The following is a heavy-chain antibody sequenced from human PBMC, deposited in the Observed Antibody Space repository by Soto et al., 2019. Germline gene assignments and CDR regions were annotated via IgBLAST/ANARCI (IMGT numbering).Heavy chain of an antibody. V-gene: IGHV1-69*01. J-gene: IGHJ4*02. CDR1: GGTFSSYA. Sequence: QVQLVQSGAEVKKPGSSVKVSCKASGGTFSSYAISWVRQAPGQGLEWMGGIIPIFGTANYAQKFQGRVTITADESTSTAYMELSSLRSEDTAVYYCARVIGYCSGGSCNHRPVDYWGQGTLVTVSS. D-gene: IGHD2-15*01. CDR3: ARVIGYCSGGSCNHRPVDY. CDR2: IIPIFGTA.